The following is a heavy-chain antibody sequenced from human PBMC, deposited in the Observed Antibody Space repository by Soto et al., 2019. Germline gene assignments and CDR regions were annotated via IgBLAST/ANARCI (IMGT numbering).Heavy chain of an antibody. CDR3: ARHVGGSYEWSDP. V-gene: IGHV4-39*01. CDR2: IYYSGST. J-gene: IGHJ5*02. Sequence: PSETLSLTCTVSGGSISSSSYYWGWIRQPPGKGLEWIGSIYYSGSTYYNPSLKSRVTISVDTSKNQFSLKLSSVTAADTAVYYCARHVGGSYEWSDPSGQGTLVIVSS. CDR1: GGSISSSSYY. D-gene: IGHD1-26*01.